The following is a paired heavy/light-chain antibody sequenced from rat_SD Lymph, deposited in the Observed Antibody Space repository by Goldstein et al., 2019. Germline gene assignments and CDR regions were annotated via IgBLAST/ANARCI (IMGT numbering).Light chain of an antibody. V-gene: IGKV1S23*01. CDR1: QSLVHSNGNTY. J-gene: IGKJ4*01. Sequence: DVVLTQTPVAQPVTLGDQASISCRSSQSLVHSNGNTYLEWYLQKPGQSPQLLIYKVSNRFSGVPDRFIGSGSGSDFTLKISRVEPEDLGVYYCFQATHDPFTFGSGTKLEIK. CDR3: FQATHDPFT. CDR2: KVS.
Heavy chain of an antibody. CDR2: ISYDGGST. Sequence: EVQLVESGGGLVQPGRSLKLSCAASGFTFSDYYMAWVRQAPTKGLEWVASISYDGGSTYYRDSVKGRFTISRDNAKSSLYLQMDSLRSEDTATYYCTGAAGGWFAYWGQGTLVTVSS. CDR1: GFTFSDYY. D-gene: IGHD1-2*01. CDR3: TGAAGGWFAY. J-gene: IGHJ3*01. V-gene: IGHV5-20*01.